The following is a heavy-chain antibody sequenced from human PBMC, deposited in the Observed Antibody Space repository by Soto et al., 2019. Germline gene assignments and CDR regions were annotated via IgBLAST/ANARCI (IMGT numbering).Heavy chain of an antibody. CDR2: IYQSGST. D-gene: IGHD3-22*01. J-gene: IGHJ3*02. V-gene: IGHV4-30-2*01. CDR1: SGSLSSGAYS. CDR3: ARELLFYDSDGFSWDDAFDI. Sequence: SETLSLTCAVSSGSLSSGAYSWSWIRQPPGKGLEWIGFIYQSGSTYYNPSLKSRVTMSLDRPKNQFSLKLSSVTAADTAVYYCARELLFYDSDGFSWDDAFDIWGQGTMVTVSS.